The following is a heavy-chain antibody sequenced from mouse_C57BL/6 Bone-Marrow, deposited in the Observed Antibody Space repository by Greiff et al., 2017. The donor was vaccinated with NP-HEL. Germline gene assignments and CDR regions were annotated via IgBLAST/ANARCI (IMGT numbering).Heavy chain of an antibody. CDR2: IDPSDSYT. J-gene: IGHJ1*03. Sequence: QVHVKQPGAELVMPGASVKLSCKASGYTFTSYWMHWVKQRPGQGLEWIGEIDPSDSYTNYNQKFKGKSTLTVDKSSSTAYMQLSSLTSEDSAVYYCASIYDGYPYWYFDVWGTGTTVTVSA. CDR1: GYTFTSYW. D-gene: IGHD2-3*01. V-gene: IGHV1-69*01. CDR3: ASIYDGYPYWYFDV.